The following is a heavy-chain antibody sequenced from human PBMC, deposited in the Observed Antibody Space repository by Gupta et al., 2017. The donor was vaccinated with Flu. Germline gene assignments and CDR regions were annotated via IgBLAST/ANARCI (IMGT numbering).Heavy chain of an antibody. J-gene: IGHJ4*02. D-gene: IGHD6-13*01. V-gene: IGHV3-23*01. CDR3: AKGRGGSSWPFDY. Sequence: RQAPGKGLEWVSAISGSGGSTYYADSVKGRFTISRDNSKNTLYLQMNSLRAEDTAVYYCAKGRGGSSWPFDYWGQGTLVTVSS. CDR2: ISGSGGST.